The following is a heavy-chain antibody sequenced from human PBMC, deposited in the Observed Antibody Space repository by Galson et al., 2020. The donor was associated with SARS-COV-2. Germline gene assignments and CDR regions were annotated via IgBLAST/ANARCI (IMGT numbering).Heavy chain of an antibody. J-gene: IGHJ6*02. Sequence: TGGSLRLSCAASGFTFSSYSMNWVRQAPGKGLEWVSSISSSSSYIYYADSVKGRFTISRDNAKNSLYLQMNSLRAEDTAVYYCARRSGQYYYDSSGSTSGMDVWGQGTTVTVSS. CDR3: ARRSGQYYYDSSGSTSGMDV. D-gene: IGHD3-22*01. V-gene: IGHV3-21*01. CDR1: GFTFSSYS. CDR2: ISSSSSYI.